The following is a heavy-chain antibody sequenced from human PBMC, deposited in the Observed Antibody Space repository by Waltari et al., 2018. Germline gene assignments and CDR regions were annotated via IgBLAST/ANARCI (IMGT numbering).Heavy chain of an antibody. Sequence: QITLKESGPTLVKPTQTLTLTCTFSGFSLSTSGVGVGWIRQPPGKALEWLALIYWNDDKRYSPSLKSRLTITKDTSKNQVVLTMTNMDPVDTATYYCAHFPGFLEWLLFDYWGQGTLVTVSS. CDR3: AHFPGFLEWLLFDY. D-gene: IGHD3-3*01. CDR2: IYWNDDK. J-gene: IGHJ4*02. CDR1: GFSLSTSGVG. V-gene: IGHV2-5*01.